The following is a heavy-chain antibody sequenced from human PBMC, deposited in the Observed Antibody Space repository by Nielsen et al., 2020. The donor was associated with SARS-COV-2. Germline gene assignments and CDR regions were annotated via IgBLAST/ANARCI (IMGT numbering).Heavy chain of an antibody. D-gene: IGHD6-19*01. V-gene: IGHV1-18*01. J-gene: IGHJ4*02. CDR2: ISAYNGNT. CDR1: GYTLTSYG. CDR3: ARDYGRGIAVAGKVIALDY. Sequence: ASVKVSCKASGYTLTSYGISWVRQAPGQRLEWMGWISAYNGNTNYAQKLQGRVTMTTDTSTITAYMELRCLRSDDTAVYYCARDYGRGIAVAGKVIALDYWGQGTLITVSS.